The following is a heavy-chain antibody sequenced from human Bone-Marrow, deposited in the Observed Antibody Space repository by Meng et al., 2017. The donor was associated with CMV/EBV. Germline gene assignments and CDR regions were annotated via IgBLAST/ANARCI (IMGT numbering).Heavy chain of an antibody. CDR2: ISAYNGNT. V-gene: IGHV1-18*01. CDR3: ARDYDILTGYYSWYFDY. D-gene: IGHD3-9*01. CDR1: YTFTSYG. J-gene: IGHJ4*02. Sequence: YTFTSYGISWVRQAPGQGLEWMGWISAYNGNTNYAQKLQGRVTMTTDTSTSTAYMELRSLRSDDTAVYYCARDYDILTGYYSWYFDYWGQGTLVTASS.